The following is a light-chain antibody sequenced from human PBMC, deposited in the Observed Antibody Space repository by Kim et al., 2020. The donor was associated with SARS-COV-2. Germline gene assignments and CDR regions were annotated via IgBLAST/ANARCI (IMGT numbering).Light chain of an antibody. CDR3: QQYHNWPPLT. CDR2: GAS. V-gene: IGKV3-15*01. Sequence: SPGKRATLSRRASQSVSSNLAWYQQKPGQAPRLLIYGASTRATGIPARFSGSGSGTEFTLTISSLQSEDFAVYYCQQYHNWPPLTFGGGTKVDIK. CDR1: QSVSSN. J-gene: IGKJ4*01.